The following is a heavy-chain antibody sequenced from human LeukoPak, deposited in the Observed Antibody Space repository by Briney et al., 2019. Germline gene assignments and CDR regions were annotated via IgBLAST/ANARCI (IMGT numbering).Heavy chain of an antibody. J-gene: IGHJ3*02. CDR1: RFTFTDYG. D-gene: IGHD3-22*01. CDR2: IWYDGSGK. V-gene: IGHV3-30*02. CDR3: AKDPYDSSGYYFPGAFDI. Sequence: GGSLRLSCAASRFTFTDYGMHWVRQPPGKGLEWVALIWYDGSGKYYADSVKGRFTISRDNSKNTLYLQMNSLRAEDTAVYYCAKDPYDSSGYYFPGAFDIWGQGTMVTVSS.